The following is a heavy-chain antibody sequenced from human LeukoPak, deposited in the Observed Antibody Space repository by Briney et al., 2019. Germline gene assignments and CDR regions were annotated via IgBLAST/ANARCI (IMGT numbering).Heavy chain of an antibody. D-gene: IGHD5-18*01. Sequence: GASVKVSCKTSGYTFTSYDINWVRQATGQGLEWMGWMNPNSGNSGYAQKFQGRVTMTRNTSISTAYMELSSLRSEDTAAYYCARVYSYGYYYYYMDVWGKGTTVTVSS. V-gene: IGHV1-8*01. CDR1: GYTFTSYD. CDR2: MNPNSGNS. CDR3: ARVYSYGYYYYYMDV. J-gene: IGHJ6*03.